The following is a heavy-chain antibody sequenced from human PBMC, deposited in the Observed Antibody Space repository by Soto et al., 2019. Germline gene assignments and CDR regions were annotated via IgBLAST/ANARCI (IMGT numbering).Heavy chain of an antibody. CDR1: GGSISSYY. D-gene: IGHD3-10*01. J-gene: IGHJ6*02. Sequence: QVQLQESGPGLVKPSETLSLTCTVSGGSISSYYWSWIRQPPGKGLEWIGYIYYSGSTNYNPSLKSRVTISVDTSKNQFSLKLSSVTAADTAVYYCARGREKSTYYYGSGGYGMDVWGQGTTVTVSS. CDR3: ARGREKSTYYYGSGGYGMDV. V-gene: IGHV4-59*01. CDR2: IYYSGST.